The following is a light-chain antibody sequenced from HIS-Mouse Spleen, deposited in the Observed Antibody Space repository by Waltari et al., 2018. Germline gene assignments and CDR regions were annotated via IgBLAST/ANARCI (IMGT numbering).Light chain of an antibody. Sequence: QSALTQPRSVSGPPGQSVTISCTVTSSDVGGYDYVSRYQQHPGKAPKPMIYDVSKRPSGVPDRFSGSKSGNTASLTISGLQAEDEADYYCCSYAGSYTGVFGTGTKVTVL. CDR3: CSYAGSYTGV. CDR1: SSDVGGYDY. V-gene: IGLV2-11*01. J-gene: IGLJ1*01. CDR2: DVS.